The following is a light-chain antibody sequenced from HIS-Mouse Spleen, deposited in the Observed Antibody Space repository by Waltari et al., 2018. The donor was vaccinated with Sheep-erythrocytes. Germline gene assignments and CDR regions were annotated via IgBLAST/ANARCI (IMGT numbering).Light chain of an antibody. J-gene: IGLJ2*01. CDR2: EGS. CDR1: SSDVGSYNL. CDR3: CSYAGSSTLV. Sequence: QSALTQPASVSGSPGQSITISCTGTSSDVGSYNLVSWYQQHPGKAPKLRIYEGSKRTSGVSNRFAGSKSGNTASLTSSGLQAEDEADYYCCSYAGSSTLVFGGGTKLTVL. V-gene: IGLV2-23*01.